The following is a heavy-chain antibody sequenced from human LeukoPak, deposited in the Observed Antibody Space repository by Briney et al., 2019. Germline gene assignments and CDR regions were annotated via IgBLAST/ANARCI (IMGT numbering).Heavy chain of an antibody. V-gene: IGHV1-2*02. CDR1: GYTFIVYY. D-gene: IGHD6-6*01. J-gene: IGHJ4*02. Sequence: ASVKVSCKSSGYTFIVYYMHWVRQAPGQGLEWMGWINPNSGGTNYAQKFQGRVTMTRDTSISTAYMELSRLRSDDTAVYYCAKSIAARPGYFDYWGQGTLVTVSS. CDR3: AKSIAARPGYFDY. CDR2: INPNSGGT.